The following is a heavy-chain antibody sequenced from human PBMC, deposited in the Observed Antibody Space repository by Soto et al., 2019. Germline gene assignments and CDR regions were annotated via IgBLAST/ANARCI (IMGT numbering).Heavy chain of an antibody. CDR3: TRHTAAGRRGFYYYYGMDV. CDR2: IYYSGST. V-gene: IGHV4-59*08. Sequence: SETLSLTCTVSGGSISSYYWSWIRQPPGKGLEWIGYIYYSGSTNYNPSLKSRVTISVDTSKNQFSLKLSSVTAADTAVYYCTRHTAAGRRGFYYYYGMDVWGQGTTVTVSS. D-gene: IGHD6-13*01. CDR1: GGSISSYY. J-gene: IGHJ6*02.